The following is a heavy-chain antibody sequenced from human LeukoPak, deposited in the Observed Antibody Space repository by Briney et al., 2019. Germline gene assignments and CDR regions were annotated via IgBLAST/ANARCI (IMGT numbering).Heavy chain of an antibody. CDR3: AELGITMIGGV. J-gene: IGHJ6*04. CDR2: ISSSGSTI. D-gene: IGHD3-10*02. V-gene: IGHV3-48*03. CDR1: GFTFSSYE. Sequence: PGGSLRLSCAASGFTFSSYEMNWVRQAPGKGLEWVSYISSSGSTIYYADSVKGRFTISRDNAKNSLYLQMDSLRAEDTAVYYCAELGITMIGGVWGKGTTVTVSS.